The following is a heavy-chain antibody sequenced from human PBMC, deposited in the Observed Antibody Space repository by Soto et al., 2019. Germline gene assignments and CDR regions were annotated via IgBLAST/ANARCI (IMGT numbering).Heavy chain of an antibody. Sequence: SETLSLTCTVSGGSISSYYWSWIRQPPGKGLEWIGYIYYSGSTNYNPSLKSRVTISVDTSKNQFSLKLSSVTAADTAVYYCATSLYYYDSSGYRGGWFDPWGQGTLVT. CDR1: GGSISSYY. D-gene: IGHD3-22*01. CDR3: ATSLYYYDSSGYRGGWFDP. CDR2: IYYSGST. V-gene: IGHV4-59*08. J-gene: IGHJ5*02.